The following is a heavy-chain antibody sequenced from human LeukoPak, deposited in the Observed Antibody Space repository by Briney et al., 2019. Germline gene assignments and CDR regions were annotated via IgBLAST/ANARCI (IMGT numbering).Heavy chain of an antibody. J-gene: IGHJ4*02. CDR3: ARTNPVYGDYDY. CDR1: GFPFSSYA. CDR2: VSGSGSTT. Sequence: GGSLRLSCAASGFPFSSYAMSWVRQAPGKGLEWVSAVSGSGSTTYYADSVKGRFTISRDNSKNTLYLQMNSLRAEDTAVYYCARTNPVYGDYDYWGQGTLVTVSS. D-gene: IGHD4-17*01. V-gene: IGHV3-23*01.